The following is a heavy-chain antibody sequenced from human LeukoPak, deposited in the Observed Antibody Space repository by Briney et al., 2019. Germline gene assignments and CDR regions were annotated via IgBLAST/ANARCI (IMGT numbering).Heavy chain of an antibody. CDR2: IYYSGST. J-gene: IGHJ4*02. V-gene: IGHV4-39*01. D-gene: IGHD2-21*02. Sequence: PSETLSLTCTVSGGSISSSSYYWGWIRQPPGKGLQWIGSIYYSGSTYYNPSLKSRVTISVDTSKNQFSLKLSSVTAADTAVYYCASADCGGDCYKFDYWGQGTLVTVSS. CDR1: GGSISSSSYY. CDR3: ASADCGGDCYKFDY.